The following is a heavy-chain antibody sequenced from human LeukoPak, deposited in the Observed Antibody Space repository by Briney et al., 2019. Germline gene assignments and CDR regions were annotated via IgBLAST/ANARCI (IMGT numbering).Heavy chain of an antibody. V-gene: IGHV4-39*07. CDR3: ARTNRLELKYYFDY. CDR2: IYYSGST. Sequence: SETLSLTCTVSGGSISSSSYYWGWLRQPPGKGLEWIGTIYYSGSTNYNPSLKSRVTISVDTSKNQFSLKLSSVAAADTAVYYCARTNRLELKYYFDYWGQGTRVTVSS. J-gene: IGHJ4*02. D-gene: IGHD1-26*01. CDR1: GGSISSSSYY.